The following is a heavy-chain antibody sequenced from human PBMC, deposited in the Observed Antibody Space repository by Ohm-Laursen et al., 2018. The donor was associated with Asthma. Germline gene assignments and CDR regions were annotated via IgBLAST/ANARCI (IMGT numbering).Heavy chain of an antibody. CDR2: ISGSGGST. V-gene: IGHV3-23*01. CDR3: AKDASLGYDFWSGYLRFDY. Sequence: SLRLSCTASGFTFSSYAMSWVRQAPGKGLEWVSAISGSGGSTYYADSVKGRFTISRDNSKNTLYLQMNSLRTEDTAVYYCAKDASLGYDFWSGYLRFDYWGQGTLVTVSS. CDR1: GFTFSSYA. J-gene: IGHJ4*02. D-gene: IGHD3-3*01.